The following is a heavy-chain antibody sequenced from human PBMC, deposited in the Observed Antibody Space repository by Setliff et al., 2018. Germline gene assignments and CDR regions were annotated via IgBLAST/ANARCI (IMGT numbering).Heavy chain of an antibody. J-gene: IGHJ3*02. CDR1: GFTFSDHY. D-gene: IGHD6-19*01. Sequence: GGSLRLSCVASGFTFSDHYMTWVRQAPGKGLEWVSGISGYGSRTYYADSVKGRSTISRDNSQNTMYLQMNSLRAEDTAVYYCIRDTSGRDAFDIWGQGTMVTV. CDR2: ISGYGSRT. V-gene: IGHV3-23*01. CDR3: IRDTSGRDAFDI.